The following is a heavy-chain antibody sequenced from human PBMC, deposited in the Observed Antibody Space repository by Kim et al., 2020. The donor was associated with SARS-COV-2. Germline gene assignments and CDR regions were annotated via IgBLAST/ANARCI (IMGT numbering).Heavy chain of an antibody. J-gene: IGHJ4*02. V-gene: IGHV5-10-1*01. CDR3: ARDMVRGVMSMGY. D-gene: IGHD3-10*01. Sequence: YSPSLQGNVTISADKSISTAYLQWSSLKASDTAMYYCARDMVRGVMSMGYWGQGTLVTVSS.